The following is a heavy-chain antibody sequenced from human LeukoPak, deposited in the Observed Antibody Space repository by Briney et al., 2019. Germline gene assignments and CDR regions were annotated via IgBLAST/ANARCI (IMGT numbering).Heavy chain of an antibody. CDR1: GFTFSSDA. V-gene: IGHV3-23*01. Sequence: GGSLRLSCAASGFTFSSDAMRWVRQAPGKGLEWVSAISSSGGSTYYADSVKGRFTISRDNSKNTLYLQMNSLRAEDTAVYYCARVLMTINYDSGDTLDYWGQGTLVTVSS. CDR2: ISSSGGST. D-gene: IGHD4-17*01. CDR3: ARVLMTINYDSGDTLDY. J-gene: IGHJ4*02.